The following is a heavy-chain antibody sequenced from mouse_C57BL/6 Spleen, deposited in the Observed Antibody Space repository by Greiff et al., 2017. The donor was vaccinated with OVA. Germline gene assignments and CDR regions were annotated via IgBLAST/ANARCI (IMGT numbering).Heavy chain of an antibody. Sequence: QVQLKQSGAELARPGASVKLSCKASGYTFTSYGISWVKQRTGQGLEWIGEIYPRSGNTYYNEKFKGKATLTADKSSSTAYMELRSLTSEDSAVYFCARGGDYDDFAWFAYWGQGTLVTVSA. CDR1: GYTFTSYG. CDR2: IYPRSGNT. CDR3: ARGGDYDDFAWFAY. V-gene: IGHV1-81*01. D-gene: IGHD2-4*01. J-gene: IGHJ3*01.